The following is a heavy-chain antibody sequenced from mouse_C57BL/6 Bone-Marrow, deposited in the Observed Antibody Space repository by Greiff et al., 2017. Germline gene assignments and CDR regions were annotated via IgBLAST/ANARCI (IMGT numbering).Heavy chain of an antibody. CDR1: GYTFTDYY. D-gene: IGHD2-4*01. CDR3: AIYYDYIYAMDY. Sequence: EVQLQQSGPELVKPGASVKISCKASGYTFTDYYMNWVKQSHGKSLEWIGDINPNNGGTSYNQKFKGKATLTVDKSSRTAYMELRSLTSEDSAVYYCAIYYDYIYAMDYWGQGTSVTVSS. J-gene: IGHJ4*01. V-gene: IGHV1-26*01. CDR2: INPNNGGT.